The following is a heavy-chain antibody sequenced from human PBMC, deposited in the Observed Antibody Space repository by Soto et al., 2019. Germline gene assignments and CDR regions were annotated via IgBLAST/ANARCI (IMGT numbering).Heavy chain of an antibody. CDR1: GFTFSSYA. CDR2: ISGSGGST. V-gene: IGHV3-23*01. J-gene: IGHJ4*02. CDR3: AKDRLGYCSGGSCSTPQH. Sequence: EVQLLESGGGLVQPGGSLRLSCVASGFTFSSYAMSWVRQAPGKGLEWVSAISGSGGSTYYADSVKGRFTISRDNSKNTLYLQMNSLRAEDTAVYYCAKDRLGYCSGGSCSTPQHWGQGTLVTVSS. D-gene: IGHD2-15*01.